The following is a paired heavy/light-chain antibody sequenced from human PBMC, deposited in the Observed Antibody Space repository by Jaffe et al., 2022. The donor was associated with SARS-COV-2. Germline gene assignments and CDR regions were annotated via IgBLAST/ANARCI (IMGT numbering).Heavy chain of an antibody. CDR3: ASGINMVPHAFDI. CDR1: GFTFSRNA. Sequence: EVQLVESGGGLVQPGGSLTLSCAASGFTFSRNALHWVRQAPGKGLEYVSGISGDGSRTYYAKSVKGRFTVSRDNSKNTVYLQMGSLRVEDMATYYCASGINMVPHAFDIWGPGTMVTVSS. D-gene: IGHD3-10*01. V-gene: IGHV3-64*01. CDR2: ISGDGSRT. J-gene: IGHJ3*02.
Light chain of an antibody. CDR3: HQHGSSPT. J-gene: IGKJ2*01. CDR1: QSVSSSY. CDR2: GAS. V-gene: IGKV3-20*01. Sequence: ENVLTQSPGTLSLSPGEGATLSCRASQSVSSSYLAWYQQKPGQAPRLLIYGASSRATGIPDRFSGSGSGTDFTLAISRLEPEDFAVYYCHQHGSSPTFGRGTKLEIK.